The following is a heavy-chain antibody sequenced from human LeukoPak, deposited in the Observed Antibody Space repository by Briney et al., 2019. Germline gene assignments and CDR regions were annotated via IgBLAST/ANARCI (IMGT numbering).Heavy chain of an antibody. D-gene: IGHD5-18*01. J-gene: IGHJ4*02. CDR1: GGSFSGYY. CDR2: INHGGST. CDR3: ARGWKGIQLWLGLGDY. V-gene: IGHV4-34*01. Sequence: SETLSLTCAVYGGSFSGYYWSWIRQPPGKGLEWIGEINHGGSTNYNPALKSRVTISVDTSKNQFSLKLSSVTAADTAVYYCARGWKGIQLWLGLGDYWGQGTLVTVSS.